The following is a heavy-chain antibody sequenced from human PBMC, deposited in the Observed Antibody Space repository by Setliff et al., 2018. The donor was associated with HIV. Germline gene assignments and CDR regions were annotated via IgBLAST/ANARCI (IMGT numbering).Heavy chain of an antibody. J-gene: IGHJ4*02. D-gene: IGHD5-18*01. Sequence: SETLSLTCTVSGGSISSGSYYWSWIRQPAGKGLEWIGRIYTSGSTNYNPSLKSRVTISVDTSRNQFSLRLSSVTAADTAVYYCAAWGPRYSYAPYFFDSWGQGTLVTVSS. CDR2: IYTSGST. CDR3: AAWGPRYSYAPYFFDS. CDR1: GGSISSGSYY. V-gene: IGHV4-61*02.